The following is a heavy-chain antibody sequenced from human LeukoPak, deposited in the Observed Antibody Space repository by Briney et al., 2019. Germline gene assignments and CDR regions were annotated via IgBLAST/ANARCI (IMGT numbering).Heavy chain of an antibody. V-gene: IGHV4-39*01. D-gene: IGHD6-19*01. CDR1: GGSISSSSYY. J-gene: IGHJ4*02. CDR3: ASPYSSRFDY. CDR2: IYSSGNT. Sequence: SETLSLTCTVSGGSISSSSYYWGWIRQRPGKGLEWVGSIYSSGNTYYNPSLKSRVTISVDTSKNQFSLKLTSVTAADTAVYYCASPYSSRFDYWGQGTLVTVSS.